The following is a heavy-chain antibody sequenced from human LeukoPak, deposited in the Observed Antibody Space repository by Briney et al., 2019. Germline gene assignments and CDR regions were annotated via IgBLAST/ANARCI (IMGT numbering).Heavy chain of an antibody. J-gene: IGHJ4*02. V-gene: IGHV3-13*04. CDR3: ARGGDRDY. CDR1: GFTFSTYD. CDR2: IGVAGDT. Sequence: GGSLRLSCAASGFTFSTYDMHWVRQVAGKRLEWVSAIGVAGDTYYLDSVKGRFTISRENAKNSLYLQVNSLRAGDTAVYYCARGGDRDYWGQGTLVTVSS.